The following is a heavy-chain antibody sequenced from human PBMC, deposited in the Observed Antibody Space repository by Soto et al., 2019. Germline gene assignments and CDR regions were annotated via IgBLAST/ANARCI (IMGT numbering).Heavy chain of an antibody. CDR2: IYYSGST. J-gene: IGHJ4*02. V-gene: IGHV4-31*03. CDR3: ARDGSGYLYQFDY. D-gene: IGHD3-22*01. Sequence: TLSLTCTVSGGSINSGGYYWSWIRQHPGKGLEWIGYIYYSGSTYYNPSLKSRVTISVDTSNNQFSLKLSSVTAADTAVYYCARDGSGYLYQFDYWGQGTLVTVSS. CDR1: GGSINSGGYY.